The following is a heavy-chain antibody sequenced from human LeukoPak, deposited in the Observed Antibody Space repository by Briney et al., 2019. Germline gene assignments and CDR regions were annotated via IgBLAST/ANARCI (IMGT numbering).Heavy chain of an antibody. V-gene: IGHV3-23*01. CDR1: GFTISSYA. D-gene: IGHD1-7*01. CDR2: ISGSGGST. Sequence: GGSLILCCAASGFTISSYAMSWVRQAPGKGLEWVSAISGSGGSTYYADSVKGRFTISRDNSKNTLYLQMNSLRAEDTAVYYCAKDLGNWNSGTPGSYWGQGTLVTVSS. J-gene: IGHJ4*02. CDR3: AKDLGNWNSGTPGSY.